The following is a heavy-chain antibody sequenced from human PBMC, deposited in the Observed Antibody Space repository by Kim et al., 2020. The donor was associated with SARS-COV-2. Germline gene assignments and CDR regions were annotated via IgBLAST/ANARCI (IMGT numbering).Heavy chain of an antibody. J-gene: IGHJ4*02. V-gene: IGHV5-10-1*01. CDR3: ALQANYYDSSGYYYNY. CDR1: GYSFTSYW. Sequence: GESLKISCKGSGYSFTSYWISWVRQMPGKGLEWMGRIDPSDSYTNYSPSFQGHVTISADKSISTAYLQWSSLKASDTAMYYCALQANYYDSSGYYYNYWGQGTLVTVSS. CDR2: IDPSDSYT. D-gene: IGHD3-22*01.